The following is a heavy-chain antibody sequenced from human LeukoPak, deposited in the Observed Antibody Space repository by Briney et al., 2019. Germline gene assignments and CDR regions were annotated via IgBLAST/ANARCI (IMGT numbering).Heavy chain of an antibody. V-gene: IGHV3-23*01. J-gene: IGHJ4*02. CDR2: ISGSGGST. CDR1: GFTFSDYY. CDR3: AKAVDYGRLSD. D-gene: IGHD4-17*01. Sequence: GGSLRLSCAASGFTFSDYYMSWIRQAPGKGLEWVSTISGSGGSTYYTDSVKGRFTISRDNSKNTLYLQMNSLRAEDTAVFYCAKAVDYGRLSDWGQGTLVIVSS.